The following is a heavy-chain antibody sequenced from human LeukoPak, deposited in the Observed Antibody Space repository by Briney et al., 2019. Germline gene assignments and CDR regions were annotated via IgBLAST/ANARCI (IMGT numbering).Heavy chain of an antibody. V-gene: IGHV3-23*01. J-gene: IGHJ4*02. D-gene: IGHD5-18*01. CDR3: AKGPRGYSYGCFDY. CDR2: ISGSGGTT. CDR1: GFTFSSYA. Sequence: GGSLRLSCAASGFTFSSYAMTWVRQAPGKGLEWVSAISGSGGTTLYADSVKGRFTISRDNSTDTLCLQMNSLRAEDTAVYYCAKGPRGYSYGCFDYWGQGTLVTVSS.